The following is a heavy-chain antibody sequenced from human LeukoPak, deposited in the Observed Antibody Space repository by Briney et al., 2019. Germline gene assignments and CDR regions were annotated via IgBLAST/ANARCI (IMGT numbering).Heavy chain of an antibody. Sequence: SETLSLTCTVSGGFVSSGSYYWSWIRQPPGKGLEWIGYIYYSGSTNYNPSLKSRVTIPVDTSKNQFSLKLSSVTAADTAVYYCARDGGPSPGMDVWGKGTTVTVSS. J-gene: IGHJ6*04. V-gene: IGHV4-61*01. D-gene: IGHD2-15*01. CDR1: GGFVSSGSYY. CDR2: IYYSGST. CDR3: ARDGGPSPGMDV.